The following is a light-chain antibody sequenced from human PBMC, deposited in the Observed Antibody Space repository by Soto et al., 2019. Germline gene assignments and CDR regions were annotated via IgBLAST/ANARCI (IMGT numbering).Light chain of an antibody. J-gene: IGKJ1*01. V-gene: IGKV3D-20*01. Sequence: EVTLTQSPATVSLAPGETATLSCGASRTLLRGYLAWYQQRPGLAPRLIIYDVSRRATGIPDRFSGSGSGTEFTLSISRVEPDDVAVYYCQNYDGSWPFGQGTKVEIK. CDR3: QNYDGSWP. CDR1: RTLLRGY. CDR2: DVS.